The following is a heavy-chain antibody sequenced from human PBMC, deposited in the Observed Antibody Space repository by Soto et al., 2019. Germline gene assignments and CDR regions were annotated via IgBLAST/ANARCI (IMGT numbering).Heavy chain of an antibody. CDR3: AREGVAPYYSYGMVV. CDR2: ISSYNGDT. CDR1: GYTFTRSG. Sequence: QVQLVQSGAEVKKPGASVKVSCKASGYTFTRSGISWVRQAPGQGPEWMGWISSYNGDTNYAQTFQGRVTMTTDTSTSTVYMELRSLRSDDTAVYYCAREGVAPYYSYGMVVWGQGTPVTVSS. D-gene: IGHD5-12*01. V-gene: IGHV1-18*01. J-gene: IGHJ6*02.